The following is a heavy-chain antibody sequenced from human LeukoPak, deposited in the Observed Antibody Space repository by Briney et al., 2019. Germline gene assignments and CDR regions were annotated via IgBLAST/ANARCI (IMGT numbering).Heavy chain of an antibody. D-gene: IGHD4-23*01. Sequence: AASVKVSCKASGYTFTNNYMHWVRQAPGQGLEWMAVINPSGTTTTCARKFQGRLTLTRDMSTTTDYMELSSLTSEDTAMYYCARDHSVEDRAWWFDPWGQGTLVTVSS. V-gene: IGHV1-46*01. CDR1: GYTFTNNY. J-gene: IGHJ5*02. CDR2: INPSGTTT. CDR3: ARDHSVEDRAWWFDP.